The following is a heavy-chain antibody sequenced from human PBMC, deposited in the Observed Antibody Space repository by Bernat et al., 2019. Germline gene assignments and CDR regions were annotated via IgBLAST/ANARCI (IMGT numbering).Heavy chain of an antibody. CDR2: ISGSGCST. V-gene: IGHV3-23*01. D-gene: IGHD6-13*01. CDR3: AKDRRIAAAGMMVAEYFQH. CDR1: GFTFSSYA. J-gene: IGHJ1*01. Sequence: EVQLLESGGGLAQPGGSLRLSCAASGFTFSSYAMSWVRQAPGKGLEWVSAISGSGCSTYYADSVKGRFTISRDNSKNTLYLQMNSLRAEDTAVYYCAKDRRIAAAGMMVAEYFQHWGQGTLVTVSS.